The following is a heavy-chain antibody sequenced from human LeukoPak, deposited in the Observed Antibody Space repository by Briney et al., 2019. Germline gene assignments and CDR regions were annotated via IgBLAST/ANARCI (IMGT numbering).Heavy chain of an antibody. Sequence: GGSLRLSCAASGFIVSNNYMTWVRQAPGKGLEWVSVIYSGGYTYYADSVKGRFTISRHNSENTLYLQMNSLRVEDTAVSYCARGAGYCSSTSCLLPFDCWGQGTLVTVSS. CDR3: ARGAGYCSSTSCLLPFDC. CDR2: IYSGGYT. D-gene: IGHD2-2*01. CDR1: GFIVSNNY. J-gene: IGHJ4*02. V-gene: IGHV3-53*04.